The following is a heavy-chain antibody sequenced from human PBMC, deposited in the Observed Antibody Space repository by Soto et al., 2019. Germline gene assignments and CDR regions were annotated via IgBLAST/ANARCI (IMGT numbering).Heavy chain of an antibody. J-gene: IGHJ4*02. CDR2: ISGSGGST. CDR3: AKPQRYYDSSGYYPLGY. V-gene: IGHV3-23*01. CDR1: GFTFSSYA. Sequence: PVGSLRLSCAASGFTFSSYAMSWVRQAPGKGLEWVSAISGSGGSTYYADSVKGRFTISRDNSKNTLYLQMNSLRAEDTAVYYCAKPQRYYDSSGYYPLGYWGQGTLVTVSS. D-gene: IGHD3-22*01.